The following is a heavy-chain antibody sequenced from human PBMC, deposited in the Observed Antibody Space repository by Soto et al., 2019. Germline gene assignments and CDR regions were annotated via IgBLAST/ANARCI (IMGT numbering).Heavy chain of an antibody. J-gene: IGHJ5*02. CDR2: INAGNGNT. V-gene: IGHV1-3*01. Sequence: QVQLVQSGAEVKKPGASVKVSCKASGYTFTSYAMHWVRQAPGQRLEWMGWINAGNGNTKYSQKFQGRVTITRDTSSSRGYMELSRLRSEDTAVYYCARGYGGPIGWFDPWGQGTMVTVSS. CDR3: ARGYGGPIGWFDP. CDR1: GYTFTSYA. D-gene: IGHD3-16*01.